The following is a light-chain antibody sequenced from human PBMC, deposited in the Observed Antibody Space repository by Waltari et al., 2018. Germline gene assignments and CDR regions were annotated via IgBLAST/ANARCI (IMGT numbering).Light chain of an antibody. CDR3: QQAYSTPPWT. V-gene: IGKV1-39*01. CDR2: STS. CDR1: QTISIY. J-gene: IGKJ1*01. Sequence: DIQMTQSPSSLSASVGDRVTISCRASQTISIYLNWYQQRPGNAPKLLVYSTSNLQTGVPARFSGSGSGTDFTLTISSLQPEDFATYYCQQAYSTPPWTFGQGTKVEIK.